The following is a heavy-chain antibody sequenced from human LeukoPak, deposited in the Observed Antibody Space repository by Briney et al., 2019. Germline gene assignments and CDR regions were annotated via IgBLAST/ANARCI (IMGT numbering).Heavy chain of an antibody. CDR2: INVNT. J-gene: IGHJ5*02. V-gene: IGHV1-18*01. CDR3: ARAPRCNTESCNSWFDP. CDR1: GNSFNTYV. D-gene: IGHD2/OR15-2a*01. Sequence: GASVKVSCKASGNSFNTYVISWLRQAPGQGLEWMGWINVNTKYARKFQGRVTMTTDTSTSTAYMELRSLRSDDTAVYFCARAPRCNTESCNSWFDPWGQGTLVTVSS.